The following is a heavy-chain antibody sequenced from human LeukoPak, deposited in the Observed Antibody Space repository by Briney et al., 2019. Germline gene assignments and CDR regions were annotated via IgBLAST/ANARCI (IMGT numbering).Heavy chain of an antibody. CDR3: ARATRRGYSGYDTGYYFDY. Sequence: SETLSLTCTVSGGSISSYYWSWIRQHPGKGLEWIGYIYYSGSTYYNPSLKSRVTISVDTSKNQFSLKLSSVTAADTAVYYCARATRRGYSGYDTGYYFDYWGQGTLVTVSS. CDR2: IYYSGST. CDR1: GGSISSYY. D-gene: IGHD5-12*01. J-gene: IGHJ4*02. V-gene: IGHV4-59*06.